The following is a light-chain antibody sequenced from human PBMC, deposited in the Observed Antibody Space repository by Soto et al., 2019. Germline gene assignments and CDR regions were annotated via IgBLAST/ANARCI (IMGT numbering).Light chain of an antibody. J-gene: IGLJ3*02. V-gene: IGLV1-36*01. Sequence: QSVLPQPPSVSAAPRQRVTISCSGSSSNIGNNAVNWYQQLPGKAPKLHIYYDDLLPSGVSDRFSGSKSGTSASLAISGLQSEDEADYYCAAWDDSLNGPVFGGGTKLTVL. CDR1: SSNIGNNA. CDR3: AAWDDSLNGPV. CDR2: YDD.